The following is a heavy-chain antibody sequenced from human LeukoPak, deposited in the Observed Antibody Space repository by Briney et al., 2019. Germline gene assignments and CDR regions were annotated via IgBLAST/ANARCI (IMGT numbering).Heavy chain of an antibody. CDR3: AGAVEYYYDSSGYYHPLHY. CDR1: GYTFTSYG. J-gene: IGHJ4*02. CDR2: ISAYNGNT. V-gene: IGHV1-18*01. D-gene: IGHD3-22*01. Sequence: GASVKVSCKASGYTFTSYGISWVRQAPGQGLEWMGWISAYNGNTNYAQKLQGRVTMTTDTSTSTAYMELRSLRSDDTAVYYCAGAVEYYYDSSGYYHPLHYWGQGTLVTVSS.